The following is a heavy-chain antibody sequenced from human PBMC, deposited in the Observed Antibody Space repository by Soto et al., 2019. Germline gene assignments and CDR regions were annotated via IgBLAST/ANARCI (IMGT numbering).Heavy chain of an antibody. V-gene: IGHV4-39*01. CDR3: ARLRVEVGAFDY. CDR2: IYYSGST. D-gene: IGHD1-26*01. Sequence: SETLSLTCTVSGGSISSSSYYWGWIRQPPGKGLEWIGSIYYSGSTYYNPSLKSRVTISVDTSKNQFSLKLSSVTAADTAVYYCARLRVEVGAFDYWGQGTLVTVSS. J-gene: IGHJ4*02. CDR1: GGSISSSSYY.